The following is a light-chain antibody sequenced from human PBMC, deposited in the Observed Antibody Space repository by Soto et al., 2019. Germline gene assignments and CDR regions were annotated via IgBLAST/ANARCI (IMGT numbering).Light chain of an antibody. J-gene: IGKJ1*01. Sequence: DIQLTQSPSFLSASVGDRVTITCRASQGISNYLARYQQKPGKAPKFLIYATSTLQSGVPSRFSGSGSGTEFTLTISSLQPDDFATYYCQQYNSYSEAFGQGTKVDIK. CDR1: QGISNY. V-gene: IGKV1-9*01. CDR3: QQYNSYSEA. CDR2: ATS.